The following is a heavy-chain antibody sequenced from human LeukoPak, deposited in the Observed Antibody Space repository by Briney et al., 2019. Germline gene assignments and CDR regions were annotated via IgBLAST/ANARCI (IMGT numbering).Heavy chain of an antibody. V-gene: IGHV4-59*01. CDR1: GGYIGSFY. CDR3: ARSKDILTGYCFDY. Sequence: SETLSLTCTVSGGYIGSFYWSWIRQPPGKGLEWIGNIYSSGSTNYNPSLKSRVTISVDTSKKQFSLKLSSVTAADTAVYYCARSKDILTGYCFDYWGQGTLVTVSS. D-gene: IGHD3-9*01. J-gene: IGHJ4*02. CDR2: IYSSGST.